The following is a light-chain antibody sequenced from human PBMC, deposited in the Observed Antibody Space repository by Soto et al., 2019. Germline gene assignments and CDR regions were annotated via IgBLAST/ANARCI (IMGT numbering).Light chain of an antibody. CDR1: SSDVGGSNF. CDR3: SSNCNSYAGAGTNTVM. V-gene: IGLV2-8*01. CDR2: VVS. Sequence: QSALTQPPSASGSPGQSVTISCTGTSSDVGGSNFVSWYQQHPGKAPKLIIYVVSKRPSGVPDRFSGSKSGNTASLTVSGLQAEDEADYYCSSNCNSYAGAGTNTVMFGGGTKLTVL. J-gene: IGLJ3*02.